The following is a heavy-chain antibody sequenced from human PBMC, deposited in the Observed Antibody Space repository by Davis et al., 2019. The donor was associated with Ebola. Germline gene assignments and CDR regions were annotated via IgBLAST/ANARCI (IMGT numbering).Heavy chain of an antibody. CDR3: AKEDIVVSGYAFDI. J-gene: IGHJ3*02. CDR2: INHSGST. D-gene: IGHD2-2*01. CDR1: GGSVSSGSYY. V-gene: IGHV4-61*01. Sequence: SETLSLTCTVSGGSVSSGSYYWSWIRQPPGKGLEWIGEINHSGSTNYNPSLKSRVTISVDTSKNQFSLKLGSVTAADTAVYYCAKEDIVVSGYAFDIWGQGTMVTVSS.